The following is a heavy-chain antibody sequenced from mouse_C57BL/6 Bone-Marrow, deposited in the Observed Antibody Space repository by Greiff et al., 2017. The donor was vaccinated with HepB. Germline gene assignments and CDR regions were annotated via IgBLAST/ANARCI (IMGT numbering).Heavy chain of an antibody. CDR3: ARHELYYYGSSHFGY. D-gene: IGHD1-1*01. J-gene: IGHJ2*01. CDR2: FYPGSGSI. V-gene: IGHV1-62-2*01. Sequence: VHLVESGAELVKPGASVKLSCKASGYTFTEYTIHWVKQRSGQGLEWIGWFYPGSGSIKYNEKFKDKATLTADKSSSTVYMELSRLTSEDSAVYFCARHELYYYGSSHFGYWGHGTTLTVSS. CDR1: GYTFTEYT.